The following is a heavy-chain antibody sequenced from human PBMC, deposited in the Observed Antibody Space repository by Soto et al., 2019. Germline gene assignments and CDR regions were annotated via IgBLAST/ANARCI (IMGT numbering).Heavy chain of an antibody. Sequence: PSETLSLTCSVSGGTISGYYWTWIRQPAGKGLEWIGRIYSSGNTKYNPSLQSRDTMSLDTSNNQFSLRLTSVTAADTAVYYCARGQRFSDWFDPWGQGTLVTVSS. CDR1: GGTISGYY. J-gene: IGHJ5*02. D-gene: IGHD3-3*01. V-gene: IGHV4-4*07. CDR3: ARGQRFSDWFDP. CDR2: IYSSGNT.